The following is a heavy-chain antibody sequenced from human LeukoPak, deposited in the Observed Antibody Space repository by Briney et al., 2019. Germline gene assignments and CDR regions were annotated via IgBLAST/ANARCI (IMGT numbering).Heavy chain of an antibody. J-gene: IGHJ6*02. Sequence: GGSLRLSCAASGFTFSNYDMYWVRQAPGRGLDWVAVVSYDGSDKYYADSVKGRFTISRDNSKNILILQMNSLRAEDTAVYYGAKDAPYYDILTGYYNVINYYGMDVWGQGTTATVSS. D-gene: IGHD3-9*01. V-gene: IGHV3-33*05. CDR2: VSYDGSDK. CDR3: AKDAPYYDILTGYYNVINYYGMDV. CDR1: GFTFSNYD.